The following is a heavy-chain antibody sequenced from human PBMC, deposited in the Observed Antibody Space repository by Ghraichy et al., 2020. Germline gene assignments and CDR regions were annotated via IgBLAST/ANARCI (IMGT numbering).Heavy chain of an antibody. CDR2: IRGTDSTT. D-gene: IGHD5-24*01. CDR3: VKGGWLDD. J-gene: IGHJ4*02. CDR1: GFSFSTFE. V-gene: IGHV3-23*01. Sequence: GESLNISCEASGFSFSTFEMTWARQIPGKGLEWLSFIRGTDSTTYYADSVKGRFTASRDNSKSTLYLEMNALRTEDTAIYHCVKGGWLDDWGQGIPVTVSS.